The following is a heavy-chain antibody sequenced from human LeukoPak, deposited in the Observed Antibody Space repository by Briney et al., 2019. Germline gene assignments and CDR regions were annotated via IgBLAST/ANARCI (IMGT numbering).Heavy chain of an antibody. CDR3: ARGVGAAAGTVWFDP. J-gene: IGHJ5*02. CDR2: IYTSGST. V-gene: IGHV4-4*07. D-gene: IGHD6-13*01. CDR1: GGSISSYY. Sequence: SETLSLTCTVSGGSISSYYWSWIRQPAGKGLEWIGRIYTSGSTNYNPPLKSRVTMSVDTSKNQFPLKLSSATAADTAVYYCARGVGAAAGTVWFDPWGQGTLVTVSS.